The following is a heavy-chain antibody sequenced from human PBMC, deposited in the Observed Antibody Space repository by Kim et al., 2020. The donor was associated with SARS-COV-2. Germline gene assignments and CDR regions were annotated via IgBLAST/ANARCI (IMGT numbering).Heavy chain of an antibody. CDR3: ARSMWYADSFDI. V-gene: IGHV3-30*01. D-gene: IGHD2-15*01. CDR2: K. J-gene: IGHJ3*02. Sequence: KYYAESVKGRFTISRDNSKNTLYLQMNSLRAEDTAVFYCARSMWYADSFDIWGQGTMVTVSS.